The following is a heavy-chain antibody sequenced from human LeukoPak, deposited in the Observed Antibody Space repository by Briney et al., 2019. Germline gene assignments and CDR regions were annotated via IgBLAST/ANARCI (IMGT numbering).Heavy chain of an antibody. V-gene: IGHV4-38-2*01. J-gene: IGHJ5*02. CDR3: AGDKGTTGNGRPNWFDP. CDR1: GYSISSGYY. D-gene: IGHD1-1*01. CDR2: IFQRGYS. Sequence: PSETPSLTCAVSGYSISSGYYWGWIRQPPGKGLQWIGSIFQRGYSYYNPSLKSRVTISVDTSRNQFSLKLSSVTAADTAVYYCAGDKGTTGNGRPNWFDPWGQGTLVTVSS.